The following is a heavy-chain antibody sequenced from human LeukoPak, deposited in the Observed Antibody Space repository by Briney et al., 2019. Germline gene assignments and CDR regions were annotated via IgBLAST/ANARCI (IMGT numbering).Heavy chain of an antibody. J-gene: IGHJ4*02. V-gene: IGHV4-39*01. D-gene: IGHD3-22*01. CDR1: GGSISSSSYY. CDR2: IYYSGST. CDR3: TRHDSGGFYSPRDY. Sequence: PSETLTLTCTVSGGSISSSSYYWGWIRQTPGKGLEWIGNIYYSGSTYYNPSLKSRVSISVDTSKNQFFLKLSSVTAADTAVYYFTRHDSGGFYSPRDYWGQGTLVTVSS.